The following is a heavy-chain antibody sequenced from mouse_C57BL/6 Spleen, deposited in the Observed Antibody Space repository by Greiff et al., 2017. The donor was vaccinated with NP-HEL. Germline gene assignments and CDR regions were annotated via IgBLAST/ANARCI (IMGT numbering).Heavy chain of an antibody. CDR2: IDPENGDT. CDR3: ARGKLGQGYFDY. V-gene: IGHV14-4*01. J-gene: IGHJ2*01. Sequence: EVKLMESGAELVRPGASVKLSCTASGFNIKDDYMHWVKQRPEQGLEWIGWIDPENGDTEYASKFQGKATITADTSSNTAYLQLSSLTAEDTAVYYCARGKLGQGYFDYWGQGTTLTVSS. CDR1: GFNIKDDY. D-gene: IGHD4-1*01.